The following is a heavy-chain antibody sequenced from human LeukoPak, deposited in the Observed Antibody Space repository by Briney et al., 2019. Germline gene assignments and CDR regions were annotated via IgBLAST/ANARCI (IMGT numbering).Heavy chain of an antibody. V-gene: IGHV3-7*01. D-gene: IGHD5-18*01. Sequence: PGGSLRLSCAASGFTFSSYWMSWVRQAPGKGLEWVANIKQDGSEKYYVDSVKDRFTMSRDNAKNSLYVQMNSLTVEDTAVYYCVRDCYGPWDYWGQGILVTVSS. CDR1: GFTFSSYW. J-gene: IGHJ4*02. CDR3: VRDCYGPWDY. CDR2: IKQDGSEK.